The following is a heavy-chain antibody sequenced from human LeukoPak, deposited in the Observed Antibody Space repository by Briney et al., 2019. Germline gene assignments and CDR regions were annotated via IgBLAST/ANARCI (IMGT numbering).Heavy chain of an antibody. CDR3: ARDCPLTVAPLCIFDY. CDR2: ISSSGSSI. CDR1: GFTVSSNY. V-gene: IGHV3-11*04. D-gene: IGHD2-2*01. J-gene: IGHJ4*02. Sequence: GGSLRLSCAASGFTVSSNYMSWVRQTPGKGLEWVSYISSSGSSISYADSVKGRFTISRDNAKNPLYLQMNSLRAEDTAVYYCARDCPLTVAPLCIFDYWGQGTLVTVSS.